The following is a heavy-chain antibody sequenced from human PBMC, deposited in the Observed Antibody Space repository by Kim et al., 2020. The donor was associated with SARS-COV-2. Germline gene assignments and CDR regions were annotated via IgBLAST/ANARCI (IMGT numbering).Heavy chain of an antibody. J-gene: IGHJ4*02. CDR1: GFTFSSYS. V-gene: IGHV3-21*01. CDR3: ARAPRVGVVATILNRPNYFDY. CDR2: ISSSSSYI. Sequence: GGSLRLSCAASGFTFSSYSMNWVRQAPGKGLEWVSSISSSSSYIYYADSVKGRFTISRDNAKNSLYLQMNSLRAEDTAVYYCARAPRVGVVATILNRPNYFDYWGQGTLVTVSS. D-gene: IGHD5-12*01.